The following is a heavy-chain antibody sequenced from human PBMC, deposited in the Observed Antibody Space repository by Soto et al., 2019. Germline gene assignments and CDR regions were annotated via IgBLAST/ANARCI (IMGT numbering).Heavy chain of an antibody. CDR2: ISHSGTV. V-gene: IGHV4-4*02. J-gene: IGHJ4*02. CDR1: SVSITRSNG. Sequence: SETLSLTCDVSSVSITRSNGWTWVRQPPGKGLEWLGKISHSGTVNYNATLRSRVTISVDKPKNQLSLKLMSVTAADTAVYYCARDYDGFDYWGPGILVTVS. D-gene: IGHD3-16*01. CDR3: ARDYDGFDY.